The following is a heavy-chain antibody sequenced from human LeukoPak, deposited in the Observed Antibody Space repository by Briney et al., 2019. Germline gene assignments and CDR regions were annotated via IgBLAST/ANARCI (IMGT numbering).Heavy chain of an antibody. J-gene: IGHJ4*02. D-gene: IGHD4-17*01. CDR3: ARGGYGDYLFDY. CDR2: INSDGSST. V-gene: IGHV3-74*01. Sequence: GGSLRLSCAASGFTLSSYWMHWVRQAPGKGLVWVSRINSDGSSTSYADSVKGRFTISRNNAKNTLYLQMNSLRAGDTAVYYCARGGYGDYLFDYWGQGTLVTVSS. CDR1: GFTLSSYW.